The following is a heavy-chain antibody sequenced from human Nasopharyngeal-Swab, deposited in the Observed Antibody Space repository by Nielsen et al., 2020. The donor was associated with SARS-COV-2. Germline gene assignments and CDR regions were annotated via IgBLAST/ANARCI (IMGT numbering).Heavy chain of an antibody. D-gene: IGHD3-10*01. V-gene: IGHV3-23*01. CDR3: AKLQGYYTSGCYYMLDP. Sequence: WIRQPPGKGLEWVSAISGGGTSTYYADSVKGRFTISRDNSKGTLFLQMNSLRAEDTALYYCAKLQGYYTSGCYYMLDPWGQGTLVTVSS. J-gene: IGHJ5*02. CDR2: ISGGGTST.